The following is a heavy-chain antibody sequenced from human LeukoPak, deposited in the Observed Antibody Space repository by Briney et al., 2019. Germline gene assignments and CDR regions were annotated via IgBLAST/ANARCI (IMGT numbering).Heavy chain of an antibody. CDR3: AKGKVWGSNWFDP. Sequence: GGSLRLSCAASGFTFDDYAMHLVRQAPGKGLEWVSGISWNSGSIGYADSVKGRFTISRDNAKNSLYLQMNSLRAEDTALYYCAKGKVWGSNWFDPWGQGTLVTVSS. J-gene: IGHJ5*02. D-gene: IGHD3-16*01. CDR1: GFTFDDYA. V-gene: IGHV3-9*01. CDR2: ISWNSGSI.